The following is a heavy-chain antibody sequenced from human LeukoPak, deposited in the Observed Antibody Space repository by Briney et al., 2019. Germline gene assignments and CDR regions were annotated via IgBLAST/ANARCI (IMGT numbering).Heavy chain of an antibody. Sequence: SETLSLTCTVSGGSISSSSYYWGWIRQPPGKGLEWIGSIYYSGSTYYNPSLKSRVTISLDTSKNQFSLKLSSVTAADTAVYYCARDSVWLQLPGFDFWGQGTMVTVSS. V-gene: IGHV4-39*07. D-gene: IGHD5-24*01. CDR2: IYYSGST. CDR3: ARDSVWLQLPGFDF. CDR1: GGSISSSSYY. J-gene: IGHJ3*01.